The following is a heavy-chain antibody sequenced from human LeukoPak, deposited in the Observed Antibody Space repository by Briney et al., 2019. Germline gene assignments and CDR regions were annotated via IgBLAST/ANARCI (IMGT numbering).Heavy chain of an antibody. J-gene: IGHJ3*02. Sequence: PSETLSLTCTVSGGSISSYYWSWIRQPAGKGLEWIGRIYTSGSTNYNPSLKSRVTISVDKSQNQFSLKLSSVTAADTAVYYCARESILDYDFWSGPHAFDIWGQGTMVTVSS. CDR3: ARESILDYDFWSGPHAFDI. CDR1: GGSISSYY. CDR2: IYTSGST. V-gene: IGHV4-4*07. D-gene: IGHD3-3*01.